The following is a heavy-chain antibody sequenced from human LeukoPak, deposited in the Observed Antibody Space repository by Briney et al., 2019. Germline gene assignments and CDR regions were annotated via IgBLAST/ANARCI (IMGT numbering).Heavy chain of an antibody. CDR1: GFTFSSYG. J-gene: IGHJ4*02. D-gene: IGHD1-26*01. Sequence: GGSLRLSCAASGFTFSSYGMHWVRQAPGKGLEWVAFIRYDGSNKYYADSVKGRFTISRDNAKNTLYLQMNSLRAEDTAVYYCARARYPVLSCDYWGQGTLVTVSS. CDR2: IRYDGSNK. V-gene: IGHV3-30*02. CDR3: ARARYPVLSCDY.